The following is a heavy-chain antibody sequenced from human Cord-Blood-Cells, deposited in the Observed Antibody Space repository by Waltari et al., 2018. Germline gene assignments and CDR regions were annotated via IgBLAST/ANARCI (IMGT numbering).Heavy chain of an antibody. V-gene: IGHV3-7*01. D-gene: IGHD2-8*01. CDR1: GFPFRSYW. Sequence: EVLLLESGGVLVQPGGSLRLSCASSGFPFRSYWTTWVRQAPGEGQEGVANIKQDGSEKYYRYSVNGRFTIARDNAKNSLYLQMDSLRAEDTAVYYCASTNDAFDVWRQGTMGTVSS. CDR2: IKQDGSEK. CDR3: ASTNDAFDV. J-gene: IGHJ3*01.